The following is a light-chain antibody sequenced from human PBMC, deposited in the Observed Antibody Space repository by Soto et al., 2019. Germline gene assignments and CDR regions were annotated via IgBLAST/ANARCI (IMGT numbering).Light chain of an antibody. CDR3: QHYDNLPPLT. CDR1: QDISNY. J-gene: IGKJ4*01. CDR2: DAS. Sequence: DIQMTQSPSSLSASVGDRVTITCQASQDISNYLNWYQQKPGKAPKLLIYDASNLETGVPSSFSGSGSGTDFTFTISSLQPEDIATYYCQHYDNLPPLTFGGGTKVEIK. V-gene: IGKV1-33*01.